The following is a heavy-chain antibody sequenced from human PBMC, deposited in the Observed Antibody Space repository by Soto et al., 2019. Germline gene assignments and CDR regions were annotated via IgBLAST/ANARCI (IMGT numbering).Heavy chain of an antibody. CDR1: GFTFSSYS. CDR2: ISSSSSYI. V-gene: IGHV3-21*01. CDR3: ARDRDANYYGSGSYHYYFDY. D-gene: IGHD3-10*01. Sequence: GGSLRLSCAASGFTFSSYSMNWVRQAPGKGLEWVSSISSSSSYIYYADSVKGRFTISRDNAKNSLYLQMTSLRAEDTAVYYCARDRDANYYGSGSYHYYFDYWGQATLVTVSS. J-gene: IGHJ4*02.